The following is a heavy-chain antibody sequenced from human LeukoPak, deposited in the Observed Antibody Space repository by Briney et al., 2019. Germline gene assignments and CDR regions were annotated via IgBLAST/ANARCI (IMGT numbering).Heavy chain of an antibody. CDR1: GFTFSNYA. CDR3: ASRAGYTGSWSAFDY. D-gene: IGHD6-13*01. J-gene: IGHJ4*02. V-gene: IGHV3-23*01. CDR2: ISSSGDGT. Sequence: QPGGSLRLSCAASGFTFSNYAMSWVRQAPGKGLDWVSTISSSGDGTYYADSVRGRFTISRDTSKNTLYLQMNSLRAEDTAVYYCASRAGYTGSWSAFDYWGQGTLVTVSS.